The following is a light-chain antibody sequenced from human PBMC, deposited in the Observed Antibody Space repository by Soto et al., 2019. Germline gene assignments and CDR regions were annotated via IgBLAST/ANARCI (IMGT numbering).Light chain of an antibody. J-gene: IGKJ2*03. CDR3: QQSYRTPYS. Sequence: DIQMTQSPSSLSVSVGDRVTITCRTSQTVTNYLNWYQVKSGKAPNLLIYGASNLESGVPSRFSGSGSGTDFALTISSLQPEDFATYYCQQSYRTPYSFGQGTKLEIK. V-gene: IGKV1-39*01. CDR1: QTVTNY. CDR2: GAS.